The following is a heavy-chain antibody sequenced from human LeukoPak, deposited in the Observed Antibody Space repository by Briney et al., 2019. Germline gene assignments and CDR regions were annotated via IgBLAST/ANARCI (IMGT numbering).Heavy chain of an antibody. D-gene: IGHD2-15*01. Sequence: SETLSLTCTVSGGSISGGGYYWTWIRQPPGKGLEWIGYIYHNGSTYYIPSLRGRVTISVDRSKNQFSLKLSSVTAADTAVYYCARDVHGDIEPGGWGQGTLVTVSS. CDR2: IYHNGST. CDR3: ARDVHGDIEPGG. CDR1: GGSISGGGYY. J-gene: IGHJ4*02. V-gene: IGHV4-30-2*01.